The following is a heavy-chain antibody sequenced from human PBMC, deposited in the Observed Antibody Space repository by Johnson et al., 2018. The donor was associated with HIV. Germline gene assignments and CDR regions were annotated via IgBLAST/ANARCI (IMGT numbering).Heavy chain of an antibody. J-gene: IGHJ3*02. CDR1: GFTFSGYW. V-gene: IGHV3-7*01. D-gene: IGHD3-10*01. CDR2: IKEDGSGE. CDR3: ARSDITLVRGGAFDI. Sequence: VQLVESGGGLVQPGGSLRLSCAASGFTFSGYWMSWVRQAPGKGLEWVANIKEDGSGEYYVDSVKGRFTISRDNAKNSLYLQMKSLRAEDTAVYYCARSDITLVRGGAFDIWGQGTVVTVSS.